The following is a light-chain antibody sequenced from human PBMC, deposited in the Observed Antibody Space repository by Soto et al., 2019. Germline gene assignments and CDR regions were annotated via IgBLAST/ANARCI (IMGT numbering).Light chain of an antibody. CDR1: QTISSW. V-gene: IGKV1-5*03. Sequence: DIQMTQSPSTLSGSVGDRFTITCRSSQTISSWLAWYQQKPGKAPKLLIYKASTLKSGVPSRFSGSGSGTEFTLTISSLQPGDFATYYCQHYNTYPWTFGQGTKVDI. CDR2: KAS. J-gene: IGKJ1*01. CDR3: QHYNTYPWT.